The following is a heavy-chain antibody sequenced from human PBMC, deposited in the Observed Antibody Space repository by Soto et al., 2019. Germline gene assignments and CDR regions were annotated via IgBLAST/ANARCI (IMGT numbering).Heavy chain of an antibody. CDR1: GGCISSDNW. Sequence: SETLALTCAVSGGCISSDNWWNWVRQPPGKGLEWIGEIYHSGSTNYNLSLESRVTLSVDKSKNHFSLRLNSVTAADTAVYYCARRLGSFFDIWGQGTMVT. D-gene: IGHD3-10*01. J-gene: IGHJ3*02. CDR2: IYHSGST. V-gene: IGHV4-4*02. CDR3: ARRLGSFFDI.